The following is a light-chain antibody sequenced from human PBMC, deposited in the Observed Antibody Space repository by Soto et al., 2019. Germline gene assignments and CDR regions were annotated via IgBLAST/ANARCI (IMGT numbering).Light chain of an antibody. CDR2: GAS. V-gene: IGKV3-20*01. CDR3: QQYGSSPWT. Sequence: EIVLTQSPATLSLSPGEGATLSCRASQSVSSTFLAWYQHKPGRPPRLLIYGASSRATDIPDRLSGGGSGTDFTLTIIRLEPEDFAVYYCQQYGSSPWTFGQGTKVEIK. CDR1: QSVSSTF. J-gene: IGKJ1*01.